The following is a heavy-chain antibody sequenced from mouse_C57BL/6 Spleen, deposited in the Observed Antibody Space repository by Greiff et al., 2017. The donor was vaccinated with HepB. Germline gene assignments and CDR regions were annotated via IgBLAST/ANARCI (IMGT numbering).Heavy chain of an antibody. CDR3: ARNDDWDGLPFAY. CDR1: GFSLTSYG. V-gene: IGHV2-2*01. Sequence: VMLVESGPGLVQPSQSLSITCTVSGFSLTSYGVHWVRQSPGKGLEWLGVIWSGGSTDYNAAFISRLSISKDNSKSQVFFKMNSLQADDTAIYYCARNDDWDGLPFAYWGQGTLVTVSA. CDR2: IWSGGST. J-gene: IGHJ3*01. D-gene: IGHD4-1*01.